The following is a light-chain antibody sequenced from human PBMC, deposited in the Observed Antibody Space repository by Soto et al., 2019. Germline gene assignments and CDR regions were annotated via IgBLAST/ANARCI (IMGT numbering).Light chain of an antibody. J-gene: IGKJ5*01. V-gene: IGKV2-40*01. CDR1: QSLFDRDYGNMY. CDR3: MHSLHPPIP. Sequence: ILITQPKISLPVTPGDPASISCRSSQSLFDRDYGNMYLDWYVQKPGQSPQLLIYTVSYRAPGVPDRFSGSGSGTDFTLRIIRFEAEDVVRYYCMHSLHPPIPFGQVTLPEIK. CDR2: TVS.